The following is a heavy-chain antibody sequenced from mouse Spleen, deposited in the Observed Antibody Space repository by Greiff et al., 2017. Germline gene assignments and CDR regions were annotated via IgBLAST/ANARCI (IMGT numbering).Heavy chain of an antibody. CDR1: GYAFSSYW. V-gene: IGHV1-80*01. D-gene: IGHD1-1*01. CDR2: IYPGDGDT. CDR3: ARSDYYGGAY. J-gene: IGHJ3*01. Sequence: VQLVESGAELVRPGSSVKISCKASGYAFSSYWMNWVKQRPGQGLEWIGQIYPGDGDTNYNGKFKGKATLTADKSSSTAYMQLSSLTSEDSAVYFCARSDYYGGAYWGQGTLVTVSA.